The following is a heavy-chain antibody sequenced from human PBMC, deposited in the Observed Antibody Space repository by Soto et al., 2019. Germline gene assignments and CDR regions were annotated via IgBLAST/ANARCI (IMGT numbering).Heavy chain of an antibody. J-gene: IGHJ3*01. V-gene: IGHV3-48*02. CDR1: GYTLSDYS. D-gene: IGHD3-9*01. Sequence: GGSLRLSCVASGYTLSDYSMNWVRQAPGKGLEWVSYIGTSRKYIYYSDSVRGRFTISRDDAKNSLYLQLNRRRDEDTALYYWVRDRDWAFDVWGQGTMVTVSS. CDR2: IGTSRKYI. CDR3: VRDRDWAFDV.